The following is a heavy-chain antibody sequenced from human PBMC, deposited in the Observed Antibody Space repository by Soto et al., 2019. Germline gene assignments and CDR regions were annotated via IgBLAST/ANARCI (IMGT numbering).Heavy chain of an antibody. CDR2: IDPSDSYT. Sequence: PGESLKISCKGSGYSFTSYWISWVRQMPGKGLEWMGRIDPSDSYTNYSPSFQGHVTISADKSISTAYLQWSSLKASGTAMYYCATQSIVVVAATVAFDIWGQGTMVTVSS. V-gene: IGHV5-10-1*01. CDR1: GYSFTSYW. CDR3: ATQSIVVVAATVAFDI. D-gene: IGHD2-15*01. J-gene: IGHJ3*02.